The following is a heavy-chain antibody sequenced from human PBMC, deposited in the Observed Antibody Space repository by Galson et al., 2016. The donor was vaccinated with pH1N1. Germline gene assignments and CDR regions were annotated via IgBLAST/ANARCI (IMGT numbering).Heavy chain of an antibody. V-gene: IGHV3-7*03. D-gene: IGHD2-21*02. CDR1: GFTLSNFW. CDR3: VRKIGGDSSY. CDR2: INQGGSER. Sequence: SLRLSCAASGFTLSNFWMSWVRQAPGKGLEWVANINQGGSERHYVDSVKGRFTISRDNAKNSMYLQMSSLRAEDTAVYYCVRKIGGDSSYWGQGVLVTVSS. J-gene: IGHJ4*02.